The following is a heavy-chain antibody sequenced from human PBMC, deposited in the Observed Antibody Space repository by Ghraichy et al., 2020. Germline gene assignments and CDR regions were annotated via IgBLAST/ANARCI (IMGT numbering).Heavy chain of an antibody. CDR2: IYSGGST. D-gene: IGHD2-15*01. V-gene: IGHV3-53*01. CDR3: ARVAPIDRSHFDY. J-gene: IGHJ4*02. CDR1: GFTVSSNY. Sequence: GGSLRLSCAASGFTVSSNYMSWVRQAPGKGLEWVSVIYSGGSTYYADSVKGRFTISRDNSKNTLYLQMNSLRAEDTTVYYCARVAPIDRSHFDYWGQGTLVTVSP.